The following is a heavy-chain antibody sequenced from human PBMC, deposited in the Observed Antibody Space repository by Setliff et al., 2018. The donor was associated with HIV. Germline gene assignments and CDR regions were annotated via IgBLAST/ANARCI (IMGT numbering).Heavy chain of an antibody. CDR2: IHGNSGAT. CDR3: ARGGDDPGPGIWTFDF. Sequence: SVKVSCKASGYTFSDYYLHWVRQAPGQELEWMGWIHGNSGATNYAQKFRGRVTMTRDTSTYTSYLELTRLRSDDTAVYSCARGGDDPGPGIWTFDFWGQGALVTVSS. J-gene: IGHJ4*02. D-gene: IGHD3-10*01. CDR1: GYTFSDYY. V-gene: IGHV1-2*02.